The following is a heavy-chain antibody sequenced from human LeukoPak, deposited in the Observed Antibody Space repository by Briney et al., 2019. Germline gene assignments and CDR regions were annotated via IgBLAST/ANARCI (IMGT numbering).Heavy chain of an antibody. CDR2: IYSGGST. CDR3: ARDSYCSSTSCQYYYYGMDV. Sequence: PGGSLRLSCAASGFTVSNNYMSWVRQAPGKGLEWVSVIYSGGSTYYADSVKGRFTISRDNSKNTLYLQMNSLRAEDTAVYYCARDSYCSSTSCQYYYYGMDVWGQGTTVTVSS. CDR1: GFTVSNNY. V-gene: IGHV3-66*01. J-gene: IGHJ6*02. D-gene: IGHD2-2*01.